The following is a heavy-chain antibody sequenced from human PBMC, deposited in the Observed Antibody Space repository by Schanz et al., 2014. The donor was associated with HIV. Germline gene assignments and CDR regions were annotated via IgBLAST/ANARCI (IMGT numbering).Heavy chain of an antibody. CDR2: IYSGGST. J-gene: IGHJ4*02. CDR1: GFSLSGYG. V-gene: IGHV3-66*01. D-gene: IGHD6-13*01. CDR3: ARDPDPYRLSHSWPH. Sequence: DVQLLESGGGLVKPGGSLRLSCAASGFSLSGYGMNWVRQAPGKGREWVSVIYSGGSTSYADSVGGRFTISRDNSKNTLYLQMNSLRADDTAVYYCARDPDPYRLSHSWPHWGQGTLVTVSS.